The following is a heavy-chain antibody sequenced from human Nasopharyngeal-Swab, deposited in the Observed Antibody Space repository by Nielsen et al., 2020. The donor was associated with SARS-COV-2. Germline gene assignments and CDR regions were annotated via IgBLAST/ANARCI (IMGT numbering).Heavy chain of an antibody. D-gene: IGHD4-11*01. J-gene: IGHJ6*02. V-gene: IGHV3-30*18. CDR1: GFTFKNYG. CDR3: AKSMTTLIAYYYYGADV. Sequence: GESLKISCAASGFTFKNYGMHWVRQAPGKGLEWVAVTSPDGTNKYYADSVKGRFSISRDNSKNTLFLEMNSLRAADTAVYYCAKSMTTLIAYYYYGADVWGQGTTVTASS. CDR2: TSPDGTNK.